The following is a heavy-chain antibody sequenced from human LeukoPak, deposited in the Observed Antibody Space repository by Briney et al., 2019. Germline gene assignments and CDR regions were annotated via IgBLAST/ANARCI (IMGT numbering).Heavy chain of an antibody. CDR2: ISGSGGST. CDR3: AKGSGDSTGYYYAYYYYYMDV. CDR1: GFTFGSYA. V-gene: IGHV3-23*01. Sequence: GESLKISCAASGFTFGSYAMNWVRQAPGKGLEWVSAISGSGGSTYYADSVKGRFTISRDTSKNTLDLQMNSLRAEDTAVYYCAKGSGDSTGYYYAYYYYYMDVWGKGTTVTVSS. J-gene: IGHJ6*03. D-gene: IGHD3-22*01.